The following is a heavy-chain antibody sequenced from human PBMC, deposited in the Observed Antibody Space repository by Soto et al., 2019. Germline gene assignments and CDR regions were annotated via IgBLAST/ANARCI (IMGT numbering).Heavy chain of an antibody. V-gene: IGHV4-31*03. D-gene: IGHD3-10*01. CDR1: GGSISSNDFY. J-gene: IGHJ5*02. Sequence: SETLSLTCIVSGGSISSNDFYWSWIRQHPGKGLEWIGYIYYSGNTYYNPSLKSRVTILVDTSKNQFSLKVSSVTAADTAVYYCARLGPYASGTYSFRHNRFDPWGQGTLVTVSS. CDR3: ARLGPYASGTYSFRHNRFDP. CDR2: IYYSGNT.